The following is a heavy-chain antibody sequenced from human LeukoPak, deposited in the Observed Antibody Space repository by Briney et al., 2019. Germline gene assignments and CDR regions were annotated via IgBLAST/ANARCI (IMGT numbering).Heavy chain of an antibody. CDR3: ANDYYDSSGYYPSYYFDY. CDR2: ISYDGSNK. J-gene: IGHJ4*02. Sequence: GRSLRLSCAASGFTFSSYGMHWVRQAPGKGLEWVAVISYDGSNKYYADSVKGRFTISRDNSKNTLYLQMNSLRAEDTAVYYCANDYYDSSGYYPSYYFDYWGQGTLSPSPQ. D-gene: IGHD3-22*01. CDR1: GFTFSSYG. V-gene: IGHV3-30*18.